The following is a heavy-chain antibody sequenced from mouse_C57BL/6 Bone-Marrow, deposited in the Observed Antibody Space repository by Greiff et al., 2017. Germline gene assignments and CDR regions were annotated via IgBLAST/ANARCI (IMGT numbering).Heavy chain of an antibody. V-gene: IGHV1-50*01. CDR2: IDPSASYT. D-gene: IGHD1-1*01. CDR3: AREVVMYYFDY. Sequence: VQLQQPGAELVKPGASVKLSCKASGYTFTSYWMQWVKQRPGQGLEWIGEIDPSASYTNYNQKFKGKATLTVDTSSSTAYMQLSSLTSEDSAVYYCAREVVMYYFDYWGQGTTLTVSA. CDR1: GYTFTSYW. J-gene: IGHJ2*01.